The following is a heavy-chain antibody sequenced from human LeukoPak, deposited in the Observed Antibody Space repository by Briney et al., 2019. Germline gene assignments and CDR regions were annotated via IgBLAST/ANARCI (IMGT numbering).Heavy chain of an antibody. Sequence: ASVKVSCKASGYTFISYAMNWVRQAPGQGLEWMGWINTNTGNPTYAQGFTGRFVFSLDTSVTTAYLQISSLKAEDTAVYYCARVVRGSSGYRYYFDHWGQGTLVTVSS. V-gene: IGHV7-4-1*02. D-gene: IGHD3-22*01. CDR1: GYTFISYA. J-gene: IGHJ4*02. CDR3: ARVVRGSSGYRYYFDH. CDR2: INTNTGNP.